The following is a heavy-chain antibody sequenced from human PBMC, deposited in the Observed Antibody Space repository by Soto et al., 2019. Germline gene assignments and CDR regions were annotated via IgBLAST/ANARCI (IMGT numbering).Heavy chain of an antibody. CDR3: AISVFGWGAVVPGQIDY. J-gene: IGHJ4*02. CDR1: GGSTSSSSYY. CDR2: IYYSGST. D-gene: IGHD2-15*01. V-gene: IGHV4-39*01. Sequence: QLQLQESGPGLVKPSETLSLTCTVSGGSTSSSSYYWGWIRQPPGKGLEWIGSIYYSGSTYYNPSLKSRVTISVDTSKNQFSLKLSSVTAADTAVYYCAISVFGWGAVVPGQIDYWGQGTLVTVSS.